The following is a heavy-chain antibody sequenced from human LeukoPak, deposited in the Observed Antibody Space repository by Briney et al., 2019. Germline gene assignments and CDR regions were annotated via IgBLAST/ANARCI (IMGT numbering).Heavy chain of an antibody. CDR3: ARSGYCTNALCLGWFDP. J-gene: IGHJ5*02. V-gene: IGHV5-51*01. D-gene: IGHD2-8*01. CDR2: IYPGDSDT. CDR1: GYSFTSYW. Sequence: GESLKISCKGSGYSFTSYWIAWVRQMPGKGPEWMGIIYPGDSDTRYNPSFQGQVTISADKSISTAYLQWSSLKASDTAMYYCARSGYCTNALCLGWFDPWGQGTLVTVSS.